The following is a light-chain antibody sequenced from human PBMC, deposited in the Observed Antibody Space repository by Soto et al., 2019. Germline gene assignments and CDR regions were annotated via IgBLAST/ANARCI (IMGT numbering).Light chain of an antibody. J-gene: IGKJ2*01. CDR2: GVS. CDR1: QSVSSSD. V-gene: IGKV3-20*01. CDR3: QQVGSTPLT. Sequence: EIVLTQSPGTLSLSPGERATLSCRASQSVSSSDLAWYQQKPGQAPRLLIYGVSSRATGIPDRISGSGSGTDFTLTISRLEPEDFAVYYCQQVGSTPLTFGQGTKLEIK.